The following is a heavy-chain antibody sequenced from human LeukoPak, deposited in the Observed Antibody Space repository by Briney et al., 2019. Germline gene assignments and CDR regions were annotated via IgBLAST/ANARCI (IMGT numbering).Heavy chain of an antibody. CDR1: GGTFSSYT. J-gene: IGHJ4*02. CDR2: IIPILGIA. CDR3: ASASYYYDSSGYSYY. D-gene: IGHD3-22*01. Sequence: SVKVSCKASGGTFSSYTINWVRQAPGQGLEWMGRIIPILGIANYAQKFQGRVTITADKSTSTAYMELSSLRSEDTAVYYCASASYYYDSSGYSYYWGQGTLVTVSS. V-gene: IGHV1-69*02.